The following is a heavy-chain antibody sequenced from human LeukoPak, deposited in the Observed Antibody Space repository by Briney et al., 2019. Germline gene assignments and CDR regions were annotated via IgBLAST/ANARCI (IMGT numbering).Heavy chain of an antibody. CDR1: GGSISSYY. J-gene: IGHJ4*02. CDR3: ARVGSGSSHDY. Sequence: SETLSLTCTVSGGSISSYYWSWIRQPPGKGLEWIGYIYFSGSPNYNPSLKSRVTISVDTSKNKFSLKLSSVTAADTAVYYCARVGSGSSHDYWGQGTLVTVSS. CDR2: IYFSGSP. D-gene: IGHD3-10*01. V-gene: IGHV4-59*01.